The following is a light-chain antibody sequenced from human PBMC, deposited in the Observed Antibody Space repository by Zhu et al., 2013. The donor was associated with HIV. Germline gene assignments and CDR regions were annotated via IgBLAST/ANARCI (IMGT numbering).Light chain of an antibody. CDR1: QDVRSF. V-gene: IGKV1-8*01. CDR3: QQYKVSPLT. J-gene: IGKJ3*01. CDR2: GAS. Sequence: RMTQSPPSVSADLGDKVTFTCRASQDVRSFVGWYQQRPGEAPTLLISGASTLRRGVPPRFSGSGLGSEFTLTIHKVQSDDFATYYCQQYKVSPLTFGPGT.